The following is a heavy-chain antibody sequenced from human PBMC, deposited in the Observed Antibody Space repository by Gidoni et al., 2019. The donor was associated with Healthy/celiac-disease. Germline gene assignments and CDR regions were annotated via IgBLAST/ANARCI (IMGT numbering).Heavy chain of an antibody. V-gene: IGHV3-30-3*01. D-gene: IGHD3-3*01. CDR1: GFTFSSYA. Sequence: GFTFSSYAMHWVRQAPGKGLEWVAVISYDGSNKYYADSVKGRFTISRDNSKNTLYLQMNSLRAEDTAVYYCARDGPPLEWLPDYYYYYYGMDVWGQGTTVTVSS. CDR3: ARDGPPLEWLPDYYYYYYGMDV. CDR2: ISYDGSNK. J-gene: IGHJ6*02.